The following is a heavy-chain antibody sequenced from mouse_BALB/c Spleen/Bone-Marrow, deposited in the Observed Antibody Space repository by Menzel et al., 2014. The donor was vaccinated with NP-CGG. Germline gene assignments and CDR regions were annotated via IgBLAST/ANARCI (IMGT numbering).Heavy chain of an antibody. CDR1: GFNIKDTY. CDR2: IDPANGNT. CDR3: ARLEYCAMDY. V-gene: IGHV14-3*02. J-gene: IGHJ4*01. Sequence: EVQLQQSGAELVKPGASVKLSCTASGFNIKDTYMHWVKQRPEQGLEWIGRIDPANGNTKYDPKFQGKATITADTSSNTAHLQLSTPPSEDTAVYCCARLEYCAMDYRGQGTSVTVSS.